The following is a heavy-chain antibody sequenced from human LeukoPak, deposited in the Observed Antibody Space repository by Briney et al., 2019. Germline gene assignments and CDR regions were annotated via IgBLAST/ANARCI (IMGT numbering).Heavy chain of an antibody. V-gene: IGHV4-39*07. J-gene: IGHJ6*03. CDR1: GGSISSSTSY. D-gene: IGHD1-26*01. CDR2: VNYGGST. CDR3: ARTDDYYAGRAGYSYYYMDV. Sequence: SETLSLTCTVSGGSISSSTSYWSWIRQTPGKGLEWIGSVNYGGSTHYNPSLKSRVTMSVDTAKNQVSLKLRSVTAADTAVYYSARTDDYYAGRAGYSYYYMDVWGKGTTVTISS.